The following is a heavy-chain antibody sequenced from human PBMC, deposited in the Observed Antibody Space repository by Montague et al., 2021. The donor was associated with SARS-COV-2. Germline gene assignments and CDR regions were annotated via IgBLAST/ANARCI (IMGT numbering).Heavy chain of an antibody. D-gene: IGHD3-22*01. CDR2: IYYSGST. CDR3: ARFPTSYYYDSKAAPATPDAFDI. Sequence: SETLSLTCTVSGGSISSSGYYWGWIRQPPGKGLEWIGSIYYSGSTYYNPSLKSRVTISVDTSKNQFSLKLSSVTAADTAEYYCARFPTSYYYDSKAAPATPDAFDIWGQGTMVTVS. CDR1: GGSISSSGYY. V-gene: IGHV4-39*01. J-gene: IGHJ3*02.